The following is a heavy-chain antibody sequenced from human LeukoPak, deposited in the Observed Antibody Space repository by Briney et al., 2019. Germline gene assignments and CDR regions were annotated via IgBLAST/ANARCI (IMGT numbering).Heavy chain of an antibody. J-gene: IGHJ3*02. Sequence: GASVKVSCKVSGYTLTELSMHWVRQAPGKGLEWMGGFDPEDGETIYAQKFQGRVTMTEDTSTDTAYTELSSLRSEDTAVYYCATGRRSGELTDAFGIWGQGTMVTVSS. CDR1: GYTLTELS. CDR3: ATGRRSGELTDAFGI. CDR2: FDPEDGET. V-gene: IGHV1-24*01. D-gene: IGHD1-7*01.